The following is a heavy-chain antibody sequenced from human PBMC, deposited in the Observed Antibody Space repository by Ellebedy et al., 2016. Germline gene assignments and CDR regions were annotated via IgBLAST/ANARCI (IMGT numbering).Heavy chain of an antibody. CDR1: GGSVSSSSYY. Sequence: SETLSLTCTVSGGSVSSSSYYWGWIRQPPGKGLEWIGYIYYSGSTNYNPSLKSRVTISVDTSKNQFSLKLSSVTAADTAVYYCAPGNSDSPGLFEYWGPGTLVTVSS. CDR2: IYYSGST. D-gene: IGHD2/OR15-2a*01. V-gene: IGHV4-61*05. CDR3: APGNSDSPGLFEY. J-gene: IGHJ4*02.